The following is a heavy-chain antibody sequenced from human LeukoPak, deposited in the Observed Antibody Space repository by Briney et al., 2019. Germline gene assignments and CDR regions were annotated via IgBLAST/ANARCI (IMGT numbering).Heavy chain of an antibody. CDR2: FDPEDGET. D-gene: IGHD3-3*01. CDR3: ARDLFWSGQGTFDY. J-gene: IGHJ4*02. Sequence: GASVKVSCKVSGYTLTELSMHWVRQAPGKGLEWMGGFDPEDGETIYAQKFQGRVTMTTDTSTSTAYMELRSLRSDDTAVYYCARDLFWSGQGTFDYWGQGTLVTVSS. V-gene: IGHV1-24*01. CDR1: GYTLTELS.